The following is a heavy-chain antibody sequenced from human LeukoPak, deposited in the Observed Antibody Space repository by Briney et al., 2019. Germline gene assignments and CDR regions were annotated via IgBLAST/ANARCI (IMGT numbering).Heavy chain of an antibody. V-gene: IGHV4-4*02. CDR2: ISQSART. CDR1: SGSITNNW. D-gene: IGHD3-16*01. CDR3: AGVRLGNTGLSEYFEY. J-gene: IGHJ1*01. Sequence: SGTLSLTRAVTSGSITNNWWTWVRQPPGKGLEWIGEISQSARTNYNPSLKSRVTLSIDKSRNQFSLTMISVTAADTAVYYCAGVRLGNTGLSEYFEYWGQGTLVTVSS.